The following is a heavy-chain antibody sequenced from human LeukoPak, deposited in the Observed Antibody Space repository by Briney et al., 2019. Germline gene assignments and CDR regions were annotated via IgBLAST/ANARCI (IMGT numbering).Heavy chain of an antibody. CDR3: ARDRKYGSESLRRLDY. D-gene: IGHD3-10*01. V-gene: IGHV4-30-4*01. J-gene: IGHJ4*02. CDR2: ISYSGNT. CDR1: GGSVSSDDYY. Sequence: SETLSLTCTVSGGSVSSDDYYWSWIRQPPGKGLEWIGYISYSGNTYYNPSLKSRVTISVDTSKNQFSLKLSSVTVADTAVYYCARDRKYGSESLRRLDYWGQGTLVTVSS.